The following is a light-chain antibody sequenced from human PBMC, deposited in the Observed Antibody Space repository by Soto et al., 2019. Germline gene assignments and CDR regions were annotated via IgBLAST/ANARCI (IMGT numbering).Light chain of an antibody. Sequence: EVVLTQSPGTLSLSPGERATLSCRASQSVSSTYLAWYQQKPGQAPRLLIYGVSNRATGIPDRVSGSGSGTDFTLTISRLQPEDFAVYYCQQFGSSPITSGQGPRLEIK. V-gene: IGKV3-20*01. J-gene: IGKJ5*01. CDR2: GVS. CDR3: QQFGSSPIT. CDR1: QSVSSTY.